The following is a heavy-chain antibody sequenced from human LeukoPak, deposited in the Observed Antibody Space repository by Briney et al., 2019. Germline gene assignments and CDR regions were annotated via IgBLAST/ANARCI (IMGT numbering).Heavy chain of an antibody. J-gene: IGHJ6*03. CDR2: IYTSGST. CDR3: ARVGSDYYGSGSYYTHYYMDV. D-gene: IGHD3-10*01. Sequence: SETLSLTCTVSGGSISSGSYYWSWIRQPAGKGLEWIGRIYTSGSTNYNPSLKSRVTISVDTSKNQFSLKLSSVTAADTAVYYCARVGSDYYGSGSYYTHYYMDVWGKGTTATVSS. CDR1: GGSISSGSYY. V-gene: IGHV4-61*02.